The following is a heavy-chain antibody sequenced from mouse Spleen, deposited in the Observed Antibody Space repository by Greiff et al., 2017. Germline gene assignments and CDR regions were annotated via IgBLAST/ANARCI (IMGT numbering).Heavy chain of an antibody. J-gene: IGHJ2*01. CDR2: IYPGSGNT. Sequence: QVQLKESGAELVRPGASVKLSCKASGYTFTDYYINWVKQRPGQGLEWIARIYPGSGNTYYNEKFKGKATLTAEKSSSTAYMQLSSLTSEDSAVYFCARGLRSYFDYWGQGTTLTVSS. V-gene: IGHV1-76*01. CDR3: ARGLRSYFDY. D-gene: IGHD1-1*01. CDR1: GYTFTDYY.